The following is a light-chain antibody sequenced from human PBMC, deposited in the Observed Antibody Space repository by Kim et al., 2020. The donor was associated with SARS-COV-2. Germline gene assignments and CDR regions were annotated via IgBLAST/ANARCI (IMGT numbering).Light chain of an antibody. V-gene: IGLV2-8*01. J-gene: IGLJ2*01. CDR3: SSYAGSNNLV. Sequence: SVTISCTGTSSDVGGYNYVSWYQQPPGKAPKLMIYEVSKRPSGVPDRFSGSKSGNTASLTVSGLQAEDEADYYCSSYAGSNNLVFGGGTQLTVL. CDR2: EVS. CDR1: SSDVGGYNY.